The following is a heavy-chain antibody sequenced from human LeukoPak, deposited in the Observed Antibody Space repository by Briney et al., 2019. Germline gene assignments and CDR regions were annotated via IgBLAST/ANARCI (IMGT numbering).Heavy chain of an antibody. CDR2: IRYDGSNK. V-gene: IGHV3-30*02. Sequence: HPGGSLRLSCAASGFTFSSYGMHWVRQAPGKGLEWVAFIRYDGSNKYYADSVKGRFTISRDNSKNTLYLQMNSLRAEDTAVYYCAKGGRWNSGSYYDSAEYFQHWGQGTLVTVSS. J-gene: IGHJ1*01. D-gene: IGHD1-26*01. CDR1: GFTFSSYG. CDR3: AKGGRWNSGSYYDSAEYFQH.